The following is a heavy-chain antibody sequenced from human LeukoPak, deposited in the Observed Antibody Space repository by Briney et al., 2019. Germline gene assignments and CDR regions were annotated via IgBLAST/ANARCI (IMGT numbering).Heavy chain of an antibody. CDR3: ARDRSGLVY. CDR2: ISYSGST. CDR1: GGSITGYY. V-gene: IGHV4-59*13. Sequence: EPSETLSLTCTVSGGSITGYYWSWIRQPPGKGLEWIGYISYSGSTNYNPSLKSRVTMSVDTSKNQFSLNLSSVSAADTAVYYCARDRSGLVYWGQGTLVTVSS. J-gene: IGHJ4*02. D-gene: IGHD2-15*01.